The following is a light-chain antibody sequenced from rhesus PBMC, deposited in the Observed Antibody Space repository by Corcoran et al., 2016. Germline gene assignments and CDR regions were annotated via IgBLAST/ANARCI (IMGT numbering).Light chain of an antibody. J-gene: IGKJ2*01. CDR3: LQYDESPYS. Sequence: DIQMTQSPSSLSASVGDTVTITCRASQSISSWLDWYQQKQGKDPNLLIVKASSLQSGVPSRCSGSGSGSDFTLTISSLQAEDFATYYCLQYDESPYSFGQGTKVEIK. V-gene: IGKV1-22*01. CDR1: QSISSW. CDR2: KAS.